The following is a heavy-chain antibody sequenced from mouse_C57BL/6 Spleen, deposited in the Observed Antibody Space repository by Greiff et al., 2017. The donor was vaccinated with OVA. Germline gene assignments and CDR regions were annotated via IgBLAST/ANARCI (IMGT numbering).Heavy chain of an antibody. J-gene: IGHJ2*01. D-gene: IGHD2-4*01. Sequence: EVKLVESGGDLVKPGGSLKLSCAASGFTFSSYGMSWVRQTPDKRLEWVATISSGGSYTYYPDSVKGRFTISRDNAKNTLYLQMSSLKSEDTAMYYCARHESDYDFDYWGQGTTLTVSS. CDR1: GFTFSSYG. CDR3: ARHESDYDFDY. V-gene: IGHV5-6*01. CDR2: ISSGGSYT.